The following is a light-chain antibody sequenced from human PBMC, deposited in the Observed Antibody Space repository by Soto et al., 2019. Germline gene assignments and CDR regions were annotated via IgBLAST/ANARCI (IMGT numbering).Light chain of an antibody. Sequence: QAVVTQEPSLTVSRGGTVTLTCASSTGAVTSGYYPNWFQQKPGQPPRALIYSTTYKHSWTPARFSGSLLGGKAALTLSGVQPEDEADYYCLLFYGDGVVFGGGTKLTVL. CDR3: LLFYGDGVV. J-gene: IGLJ2*01. V-gene: IGLV7-43*01. CDR1: TGAVTSGYY. CDR2: STT.